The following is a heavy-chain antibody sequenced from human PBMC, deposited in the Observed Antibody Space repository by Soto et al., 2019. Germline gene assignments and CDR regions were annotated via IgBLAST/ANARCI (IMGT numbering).Heavy chain of an antibody. D-gene: IGHD3-22*01. Sequence: GESLKISCKASGYIFADYWVAWVRQMPGKGLEWMGIIYPGDSDTRYSPSFQGQVTISADKSTSTAYLQWSSLKASDSAIYYCARPLDILGYFYNYWGQGTLVTVSS. CDR2: IYPGDSDT. CDR1: GYIFADYW. CDR3: ARPLDILGYFYNY. V-gene: IGHV5-51*01. J-gene: IGHJ4*02.